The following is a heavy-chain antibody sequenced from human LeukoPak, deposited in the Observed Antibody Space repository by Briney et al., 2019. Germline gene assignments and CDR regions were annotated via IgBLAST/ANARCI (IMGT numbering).Heavy chain of an antibody. CDR3: AKDSQNIVVVPAAVVSAFDI. D-gene: IGHD2-2*01. J-gene: IGHJ3*02. CDR2: ISGSGGGT. Sequence: GGSLRLSCAASGFTFRSYAMSWVRQAPGKGLEWVSAISGSGGGTYYADSVKGRFTISRDNSKNTLYLQMNSLRAEDTAVYYCAKDSQNIVVVPAAVVSAFDIWGQGTMVTVSS. CDR1: GFTFRSYA. V-gene: IGHV3-23*01.